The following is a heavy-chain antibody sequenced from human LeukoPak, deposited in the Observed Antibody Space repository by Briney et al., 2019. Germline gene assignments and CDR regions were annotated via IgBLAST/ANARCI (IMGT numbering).Heavy chain of an antibody. J-gene: IGHJ4*02. D-gene: IGHD6-19*01. Sequence: PGGSLRLSCAASGFPFRSYTMNWVRQAPGKGLEWLSYISSSSSPIYYADSAKGRFTISRDNAKNSLYLQMNSLRDEDTAVYYCATEDSGRFHWGQGTLVTVSS. V-gene: IGHV3-48*02. CDR3: ATEDSGRFH. CDR1: GFPFRSYT. CDR2: ISSSSSPI.